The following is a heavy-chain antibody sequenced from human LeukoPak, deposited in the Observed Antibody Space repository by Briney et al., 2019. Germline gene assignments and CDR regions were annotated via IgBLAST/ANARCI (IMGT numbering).Heavy chain of an antibody. J-gene: IGHJ4*02. CDR2: ITVSGSHT. Sequence: GESLRLSCTASGFTFSIYSMSWVLQAPGEGLEWVSGITVSGSHTYYADSVKGRFTISRDDSKNTLYLQMNNLRAEDTALYYCAKDICTPTNCLFYFDSWGQGTLVTVSS. CDR3: AKDICTPTNCLFYFDS. V-gene: IGHV3-23*01. D-gene: IGHD2-2*01. CDR1: GFTFSIYS.